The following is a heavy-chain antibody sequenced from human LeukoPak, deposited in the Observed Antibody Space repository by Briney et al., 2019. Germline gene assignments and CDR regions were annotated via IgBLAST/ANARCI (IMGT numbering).Heavy chain of an antibody. D-gene: IGHD3-10*01. CDR2: VGSSSVNT. V-gene: IGHV3-23*01. J-gene: IGHJ5*02. Sequence: GVSLTLSGAASGFTFSDYAMRWVRQAPGQGLECVSGVGSSSVNTDYATSVKGRFTSARDNTNSTPHLLMNSLRVEDTATYYGAKGRNSGSYVGVDPWGWGAPVSVSS. CDR3: AKGRNSGSYVGVDP. CDR1: GFTFSDYA.